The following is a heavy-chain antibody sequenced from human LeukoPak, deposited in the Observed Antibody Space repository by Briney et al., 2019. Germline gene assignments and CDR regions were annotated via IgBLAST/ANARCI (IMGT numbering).Heavy chain of an antibody. D-gene: IGHD4-11*01. CDR3: AKDYGNQVRGGDYFDY. Sequence: DPGGSLRLSCAASGFTFSSYGMSWVRQAPGKGLEWVSAISGSGGSTYYADSVKGRFTISRDNSKNTLYLQMNSLRAEDTAVYYCAKDYGNQVRGGDYFDYWGQGTLVTVSS. CDR2: ISGSGGST. J-gene: IGHJ4*02. CDR1: GFTFSSYG. V-gene: IGHV3-23*01.